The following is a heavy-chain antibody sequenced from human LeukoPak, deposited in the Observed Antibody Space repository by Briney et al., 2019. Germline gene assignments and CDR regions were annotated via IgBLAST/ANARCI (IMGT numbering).Heavy chain of an antibody. CDR1: GFTFDDYA. J-gene: IGHJ6*02. Sequence: GGSLRLSCAASGFTFDDYAMHWVRQAPGKGLEWVSGISWNSGSIGYADSVKGRFTISRDNAKNSLYLQMNSLRAEDTALYYCAKTTVTSYYYYGMDVWGQGTTVTVSS. CDR3: AKTTVTSYYYYGMDV. V-gene: IGHV3-9*01. CDR2: ISWNSGSI. D-gene: IGHD4-11*01.